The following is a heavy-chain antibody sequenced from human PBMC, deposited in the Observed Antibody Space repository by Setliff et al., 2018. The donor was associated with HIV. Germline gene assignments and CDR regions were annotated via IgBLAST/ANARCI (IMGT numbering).Heavy chain of an antibody. CDR1: GGTFSSYA. CDR3: ARVGYSSSLWSYYFDY. D-gene: IGHD6-13*01. Sequence: GASVKVSCKASGGTFSSYAISWVRQAPGQGLEWMGGIIPIFGTANYAQKFQGRVTITTDESTSTAYMELSSLRSEDTAVYYCARVGYSSSLWSYYFDYWGQGTLVTVSS. V-gene: IGHV1-69*05. J-gene: IGHJ4*02. CDR2: IIPIFGTA.